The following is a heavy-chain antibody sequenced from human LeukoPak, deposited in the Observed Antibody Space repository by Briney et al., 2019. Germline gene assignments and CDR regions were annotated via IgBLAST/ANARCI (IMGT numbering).Heavy chain of an antibody. J-gene: IGHJ3*02. Sequence: SETLSLTCTVSGYSISSGYYWGWIRQPPGKGLEWIGSIYHSGSTYYNPPLKSRVTISVDTSKNQFSLKLSSVTAADTAVYYCARGLYDSSGYYYAANDAFDIWGQGTMVTVSS. CDR2: IYHSGST. V-gene: IGHV4-38-2*02. CDR3: ARGLYDSSGYYYAANDAFDI. CDR1: GYSISSGYY. D-gene: IGHD3-22*01.